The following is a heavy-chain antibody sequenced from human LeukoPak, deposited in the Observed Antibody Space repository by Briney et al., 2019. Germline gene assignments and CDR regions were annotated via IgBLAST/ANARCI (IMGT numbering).Heavy chain of an antibody. D-gene: IGHD5-18*01. CDR1: GGSISSGGYY. V-gene: IGHV4-31*03. J-gene: IGHJ4*02. CDR2: IYYSGST. CDR3: ARGGLTLYSYGPYFDY. Sequence: SETLSLTCTVSGGSISSGGYYWSWIRQHPGKGLEWIGYIYYSGSTYYNPSLQSRLTISVDTSKNQFSLKLSSVTAADTAVYYCARGGLTLYSYGPYFDYWGQGTLATVSS.